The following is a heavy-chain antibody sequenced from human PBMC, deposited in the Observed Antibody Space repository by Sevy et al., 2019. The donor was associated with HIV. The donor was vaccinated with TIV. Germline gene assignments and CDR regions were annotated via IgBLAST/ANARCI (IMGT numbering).Heavy chain of an antibody. CDR2: IYSGGST. J-gene: IGHJ6*02. D-gene: IGHD3-10*01. Sequence: GGSLRLSCAASGFTVSSNYMSWVRQAPGKGLEWVSVIYSGGSTYYADSVKGRFTISRDNSKNTLYLQMNSLRAEDTAVYYCARDRMKAVRGVIHYYYYYGMDVWGQGTTVTVSS. CDR3: ARDRMKAVRGVIHYYYYYGMDV. CDR1: GFTVSSNY. V-gene: IGHV3-53*01.